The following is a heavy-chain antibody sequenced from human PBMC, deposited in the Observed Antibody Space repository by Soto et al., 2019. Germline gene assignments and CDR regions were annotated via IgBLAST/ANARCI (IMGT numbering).Heavy chain of an antibody. D-gene: IGHD5-12*01. Sequence: QVQLQESGPGLVKPSETLSLTCTVSGGSISTYYWSWIRQPPGKGLEWIGYIYYSGNTNYNPSRKSRVPPAANTPNNHLALHPSSVTAAVTAGYYCAAETPYSGHGWPVHHWGQGTLVTVSS. J-gene: IGHJ1*01. CDR2: IYYSGNT. CDR3: AAETPYSGHGWPVHH. CDR1: GGSISTYY. V-gene: IGHV4-59*08.